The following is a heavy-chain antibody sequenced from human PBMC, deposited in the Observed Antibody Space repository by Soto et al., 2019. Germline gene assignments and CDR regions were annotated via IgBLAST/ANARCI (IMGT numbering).Heavy chain of an antibody. V-gene: IGHV4-39*01. CDR1: GYSVSSSDYY. D-gene: IGHD2-15*01. CDR2: MLYIGLT. CDR3: APLSVSLSGPYGIHV. J-gene: IGHJ6*02. Sequence: PSETLSLTCSVSGYSVSSSDYYWAWIRQPPGKGLEWIGSMLYIGLTYSDPSLKSRGTLSVDTSKNQFSVRLNSVTASDTAVYYCAPLSVSLSGPYGIHVWRQGTTVTVSS.